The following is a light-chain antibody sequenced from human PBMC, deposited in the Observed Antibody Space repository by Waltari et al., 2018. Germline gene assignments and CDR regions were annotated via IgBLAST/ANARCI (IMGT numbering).Light chain of an antibody. CDR3: SSYTSSSIR. V-gene: IGLV2-14*03. CDR2: DVS. J-gene: IGLJ1*01. Sequence: QSALTQPASVSGSPGQSLTISCTGTSSDVGGYNYVSWYQPHPGKAPKLMIYDVSNRPAGVFNPFSGSKSGNTASLTISGLQAEDEADYYCSSYTSSSIRFGTGTKVTVL. CDR1: SSDVGGYNY.